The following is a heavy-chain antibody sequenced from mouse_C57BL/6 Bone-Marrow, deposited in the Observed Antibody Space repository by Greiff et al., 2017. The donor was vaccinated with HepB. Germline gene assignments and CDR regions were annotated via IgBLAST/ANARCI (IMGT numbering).Heavy chain of an antibody. CDR1: GFNIKDDY. CDR3: TKNGYYSHWYFDV. CDR2: IDPENGDT. V-gene: IGHV14-4*01. D-gene: IGHD2-3*01. J-gene: IGHJ1*03. Sequence: EVQLQQSGAELVRPGASVKLSCTASGFNIKDDYMHWVKQRPEQGLEWIGWIDPENGDTEYASKFQGKATITADTSSNTAYLQLSSLTSVDTAVYYCTKNGYYSHWYFDVWGTGTTVTVSS.